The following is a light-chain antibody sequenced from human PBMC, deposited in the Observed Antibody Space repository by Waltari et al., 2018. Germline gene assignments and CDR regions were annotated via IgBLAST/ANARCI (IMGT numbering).Light chain of an antibody. CDR2: WAS. CDR3: QQYYSSIT. J-gene: IGKJ5*01. Sequence: DIVLTQSPDSLSVSLGARATINCKSSQSLFYSSNNKNYLGWFQQKPGHPPKLLLYWASTRASGVPDRSSGSGSGTDFTLTISSLQADDVAVYYCQQYYSSITFGQGTRLEIK. CDR1: QSLFYSSNNKNY. V-gene: IGKV4-1*01.